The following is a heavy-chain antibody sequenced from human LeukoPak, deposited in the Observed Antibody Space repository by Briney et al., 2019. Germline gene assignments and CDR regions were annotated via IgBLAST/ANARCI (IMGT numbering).Heavy chain of an antibody. CDR3: ASAGLTYGSGSYFVY. D-gene: IGHD3-10*01. J-gene: IGHJ4*02. V-gene: IGHV3-21*04. CDR2: ITSSSSYI. Sequence: GGSLRLSCAASGFAFSSYWMSWVRQAPGKGLEWVSSITSSSSYIYYADSVKGRFTISRDNAKNSLYLQMNSLRAEDTALYYCASAGLTYGSGSYFVYWGQGTLVTVSS. CDR1: GFAFSSYW.